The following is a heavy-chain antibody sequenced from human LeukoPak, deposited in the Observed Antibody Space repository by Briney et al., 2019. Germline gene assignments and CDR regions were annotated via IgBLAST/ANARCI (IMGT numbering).Heavy chain of an antibody. CDR1: GYSINNYW. D-gene: IGHD2/OR15-2a*01. J-gene: IGHJ1*01. V-gene: IGHV5-51*01. CDR3: ARGINDEYFQS. CDR2: IYPADSDT. Sequence: GESLKISCKGSGYSINNYWIGWVRQMPGKGLEWMGIIYPADSDTRYNPSFQGHVTISADWSASTDYLQRHGLKASDTAIYYCARGINDEYFQSWGQGTLVTVSS.